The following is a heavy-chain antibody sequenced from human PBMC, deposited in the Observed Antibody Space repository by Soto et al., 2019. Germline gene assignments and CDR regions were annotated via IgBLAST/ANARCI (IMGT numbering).Heavy chain of an antibody. CDR1: GYTFTSYA. D-gene: IGHD2-15*01. J-gene: IGHJ3*02. V-gene: IGHV1-18*01. CDR2: ISAYNGNT. CDR3: ASFCSGGSRGEAFDI. Sequence: ASVKVSCKASGYTFTSYAISWVRQAPGQGLEWMGWISAYNGNTNYAQKLQGRVTMTTDTSTSTAYMELSSLRSEDTAVYYCASFCSGGSRGEAFDIWGQGTMVTVSS.